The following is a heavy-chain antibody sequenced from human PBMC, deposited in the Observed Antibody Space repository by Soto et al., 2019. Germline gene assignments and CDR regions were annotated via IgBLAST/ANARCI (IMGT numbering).Heavy chain of an antibody. CDR1: GDSVSSNSAA. V-gene: IGHV6-1*01. CDR2: TYYRSKWYN. Sequence: SQTLSLTCAISGDSVSSNSAAWNWIRQSPSRGLEWLGRTYYRSKWYNDDAVSVKSRITINPDTSKNQFSMQLNSVTPEDTAVYYCARDLRYCSSTSCYYEADYYYYGMDV. J-gene: IGHJ6*01. D-gene: IGHD2-2*01. CDR3: ARDLRYCSSTSCYYEADYYYYGMDV.